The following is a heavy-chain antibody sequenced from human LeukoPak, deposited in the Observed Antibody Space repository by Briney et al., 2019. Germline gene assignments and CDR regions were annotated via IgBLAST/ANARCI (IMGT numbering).Heavy chain of an antibody. CDR2: INPSGGST. V-gene: IGHV1-46*01. CDR3: GYSSSWSHDAFDI. D-gene: IGHD6-13*01. J-gene: IGHJ3*02. Sequence: ASVEVSCKASGYTFTSYYMHWVRQAPGQGLEWMGIINPSGGSTSYAQKFQGRVTMTRDTSTSTVYMELSSLRSEDTAVYYCGYSSSWSHDAFDIWGQGTMVTVSS. CDR1: GYTFTSYY.